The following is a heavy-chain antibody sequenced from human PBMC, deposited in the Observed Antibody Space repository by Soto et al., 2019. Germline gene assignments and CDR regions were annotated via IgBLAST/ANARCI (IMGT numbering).Heavy chain of an antibody. CDR2: ISGSGGST. CDR3: AKVVGDYCDYVPYYYYGMDV. Sequence: EVQLLESGGGLVQPGGSLRLSCAASGFTFSSYAMSWVRQAPGKGLEWVSAISGSGGSTYYADSVKGRFTISRDNSKNTLYLQMNSLRAEDTAVYYCAKVVGDYCDYVPYYYYGMDVWGQGTTVTVAS. V-gene: IGHV3-23*01. CDR1: GFTFSSYA. D-gene: IGHD4-17*01. J-gene: IGHJ6*02.